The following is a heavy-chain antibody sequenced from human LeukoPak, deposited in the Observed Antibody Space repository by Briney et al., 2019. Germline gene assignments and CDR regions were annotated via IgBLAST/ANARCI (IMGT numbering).Heavy chain of an antibody. D-gene: IGHD3-16*02. V-gene: IGHV3-7*03. J-gene: IGHJ3*02. Sequence: PGESLRLSCAASGFTFSSYWMSWVRQAPGKGLEWVANIKQDGSEKYYVDSVKGRFTISRDNAKNSLYLQMNSLRSEDTAVHYCARVRLGELSLNAFDIWGQGTMVTVSS. CDR3: ARVRLGELSLNAFDI. CDR2: IKQDGSEK. CDR1: GFTFSSYW.